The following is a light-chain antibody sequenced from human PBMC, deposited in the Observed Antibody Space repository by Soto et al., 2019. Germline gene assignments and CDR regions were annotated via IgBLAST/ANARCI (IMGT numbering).Light chain of an antibody. CDR1: SSSLGAGYE. V-gene: IGLV1-40*01. CDR3: QSYDKRLTAYV. CDR2: GNG. Sequence: VLARPPSVSGSAGQRVTISCSGTSSSLGAGYEVHWYHQLPGTAPKLVVSGNGNRPSGVPDRLSASKSGTSASLAITGLQAEDEGHYYCQSYDKRLTAYVFGTGTKVTVL. J-gene: IGLJ1*01.